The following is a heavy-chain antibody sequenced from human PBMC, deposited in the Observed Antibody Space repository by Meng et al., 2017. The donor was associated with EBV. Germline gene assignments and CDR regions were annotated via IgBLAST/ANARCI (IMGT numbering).Heavy chain of an antibody. Sequence: QVQLVQSGAEVKKPGXSGKVSCKASGYTFTGYYMHWVRQAPGQGLEWMGWINPNRGGTNYAQKFQGWVTMTRDTSISTAYMELSRLRSDDTAVYYCARDEAAAGRPLGYWGQGTLVTVSS. CDR2: INPNRGGT. CDR1: GYTFTGYY. CDR3: ARDEAAAGRPLGY. D-gene: IGHD6-13*01. J-gene: IGHJ4*02. V-gene: IGHV1-2*04.